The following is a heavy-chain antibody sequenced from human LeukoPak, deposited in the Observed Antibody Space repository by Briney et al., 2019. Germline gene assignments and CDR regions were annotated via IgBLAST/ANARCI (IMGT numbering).Heavy chain of an antibody. CDR2: IYTSGST. J-gene: IGHJ4*02. CDR1: GGSISSGSYY. CDR3: ARGPDEQWLVPFDY. D-gene: IGHD6-19*01. V-gene: IGHV4-61*02. Sequence: SQTLSLTCTVSGGSISSGSYYWSWIRQPAGKGLEWIVRIYTSGSTNYDPSLKSRVTISVDTSKNQFSLKLSSVTAADTAVYYCARGPDEQWLVPFDYWGQGTLVTVS.